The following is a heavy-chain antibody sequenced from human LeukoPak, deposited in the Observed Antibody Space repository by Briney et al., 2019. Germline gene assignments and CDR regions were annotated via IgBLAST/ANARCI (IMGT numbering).Heavy chain of an antibody. Sequence: SETLSLTCTVSGGSNSSDYWSWIRQPPGKGPEWIGYISYSGNTNYNPSLKSRVTISLDTSKKKFSLRLSSVTAADTAVYYCARGAGWYNYWGQGTLVTVSS. D-gene: IGHD6-19*01. J-gene: IGHJ4*02. CDR2: ISYSGNT. CDR3: ARGAGWYNY. V-gene: IGHV4-59*01. CDR1: GGSNSSDY.